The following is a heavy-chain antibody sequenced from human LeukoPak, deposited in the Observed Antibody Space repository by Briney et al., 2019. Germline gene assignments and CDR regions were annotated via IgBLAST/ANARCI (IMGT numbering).Heavy chain of an antibody. J-gene: IGHJ6*03. CDR2: IYYSGST. CDR1: GGSISSSSYY. Sequence: SETLSLTCTVSGGSISSSSYYWGWVRQPPGKGLEWIGGIYYSGSTYYNPSLKSRVTISVDTSKNQFSLKLSSVTAADTAVYYCAREITWHMDVWGKGTTVTVSS. CDR3: AREITWHMDV. D-gene: IGHD1-14*01. V-gene: IGHV4-39*07.